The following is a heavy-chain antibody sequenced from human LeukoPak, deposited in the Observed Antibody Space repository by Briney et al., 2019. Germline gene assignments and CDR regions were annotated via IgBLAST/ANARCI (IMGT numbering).Heavy chain of an antibody. Sequence: GGSLRLSCAASGFTVSSNYMSWVRQAPGKGLEWVSVIYSGGSTYYADSVKGRFTISRDNSKNTLYLQINSLRAEDTAVYYCARGSSSWDLDYWGQGTLVTVSS. CDR3: ARGSSSWDLDY. CDR2: IYSGGST. J-gene: IGHJ4*02. D-gene: IGHD6-13*01. V-gene: IGHV3-53*01. CDR1: GFTVSSNY.